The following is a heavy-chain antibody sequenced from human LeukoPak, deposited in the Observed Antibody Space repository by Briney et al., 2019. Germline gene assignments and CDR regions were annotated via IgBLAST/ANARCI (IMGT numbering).Heavy chain of an antibody. V-gene: IGHV1-2*02. D-gene: IGHD1-1*01. Sequence: ASVKVSCKASGYTFTGYYIHWVRQAPGQGLEWMGWIKPNSGGTNYAQKFQGRVTMTTDTSTSTAYMELRSLRSDDTAVYYCARAGNWNLRSNYYYYMDVWGKGTTVTVSS. J-gene: IGHJ6*03. CDR1: GYTFTGYY. CDR3: ARAGNWNLRSNYYYYMDV. CDR2: IKPNSGGT.